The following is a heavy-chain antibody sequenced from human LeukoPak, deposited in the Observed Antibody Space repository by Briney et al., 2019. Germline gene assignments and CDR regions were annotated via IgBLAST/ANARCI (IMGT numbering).Heavy chain of an antibody. J-gene: IGHJ3*02. CDR2: IYSGGST. CDR3: ASPRPYYYDSSGIRDDAFDI. V-gene: IGHV3-53*01. Sequence: PGGSLRLSCAASGFTVSSNYTSWVRQAPGKGPEWVSVIYSGGSTYYADSVKGRFTTSRDNSKNTLYLQMNSLRAEDTAVYYCASPRPYYYDSSGIRDDAFDIWGQGTMVTVSS. D-gene: IGHD3-22*01. CDR1: GFTVSSNY.